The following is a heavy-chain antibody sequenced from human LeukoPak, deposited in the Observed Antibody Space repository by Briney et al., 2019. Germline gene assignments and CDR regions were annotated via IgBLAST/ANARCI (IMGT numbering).Heavy chain of an antibody. CDR2: IYYSGST. Sequence: SETLSLTCTVSGRSISSGGYYWSWIRQHPGKGLERIGYIYYSGSTYYNPSLKSRVTISVDTSKNQFSLKLSSVTAADTAVYYCARGARSGSYTSEGFDYWGQGTLVTVSS. CDR3: ARGARSGSYTSEGFDY. V-gene: IGHV4-31*03. J-gene: IGHJ4*02. CDR1: GRSISSGGYY. D-gene: IGHD1-26*01.